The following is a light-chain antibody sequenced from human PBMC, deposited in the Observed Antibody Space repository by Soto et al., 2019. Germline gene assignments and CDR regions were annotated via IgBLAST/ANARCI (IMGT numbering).Light chain of an antibody. CDR2: AAS. Sequence: AIRMTQSPSSFSASTGDRVTITCRASQGISSYLAWYQQKPGKAPKLLIYAASTLQSGVPSRFSGSGSGTDFTLTISCLQSEDFATYYCQQYYSCPYTFCQGTKLEIK. CDR1: QGISSY. J-gene: IGKJ2*01. V-gene: IGKV1-8*01. CDR3: QQYYSCPYT.